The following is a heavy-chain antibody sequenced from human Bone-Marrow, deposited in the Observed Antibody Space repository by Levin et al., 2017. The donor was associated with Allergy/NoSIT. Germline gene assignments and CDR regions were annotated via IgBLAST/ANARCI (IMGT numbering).Heavy chain of an antibody. CDR1: GFTFSSYA. J-gene: IGHJ4*02. CDR3: ARESRRGYYDSSGNNGLH. Sequence: GGSLRLSCAASGFTFSSYAMHWVRQAPGKGLEWVAVISYDGSNKYYADSVKGRFTISRDNSKNTLYLQMNSLRAEDTAVYYCARESRRGYYDSSGNNGLHWGQGTLVTVSS. V-gene: IGHV3-30*04. CDR2: ISYDGSNK. D-gene: IGHD3-22*01.